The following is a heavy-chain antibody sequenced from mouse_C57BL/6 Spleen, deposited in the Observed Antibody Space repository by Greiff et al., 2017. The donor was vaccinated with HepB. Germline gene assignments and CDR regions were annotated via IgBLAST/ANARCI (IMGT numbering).Heavy chain of an antibody. CDR3: AILITTVVAKGY. D-gene: IGHD1-1*01. J-gene: IGHJ2*01. V-gene: IGHV1-81*01. CDR2: IYPRSGNT. CDR1: GYTFTSYG. Sequence: QVQLQQSGAELARPGASVKLSCKASGYTFTSYGISWVKQRTGQGLEWIGEIYPRSGNTYYNEKFKGKATLTADKSSSTAYMELRSLTSEDSAVYFCAILITTVVAKGYWGQGTTLTVSS.